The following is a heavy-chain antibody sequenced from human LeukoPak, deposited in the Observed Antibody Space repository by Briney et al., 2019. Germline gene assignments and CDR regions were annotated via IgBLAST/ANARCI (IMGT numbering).Heavy chain of an antibody. Sequence: GGSLRLSCAASGFTFSSYWMSWVRQAPGKGLEWVAVISDDGSHKYYADSVKGRFIISRDNSKNTLYLQMNSLRAEDTAVYYCTRDGVRDRENWGRGPFDYWGQGTLVTVSS. D-gene: IGHD7-27*01. CDR3: TRDGVRDRENWGRGPFDY. V-gene: IGHV3-30*03. CDR2: ISDDGSHK. J-gene: IGHJ4*02. CDR1: GFTFSSYW.